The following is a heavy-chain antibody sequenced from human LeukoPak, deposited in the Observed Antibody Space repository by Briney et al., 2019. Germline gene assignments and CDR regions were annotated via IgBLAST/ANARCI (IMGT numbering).Heavy chain of an antibody. CDR2: IKQDGSEK. CDR1: GFTFSSYW. J-gene: IGHJ4*02. Sequence: GGSLRLSCAASGFTFSSYWMSWVRQAPGKGLEWAANIKQDGSEKYYVDSVKGRFTISRDNAKNSLYLQMNSLRAEDTAVYYRARDVHGSYFDYWGQGTLVTVSS. V-gene: IGHV3-7*01. CDR3: ARDVHGSYFDY. D-gene: IGHD2-15*01.